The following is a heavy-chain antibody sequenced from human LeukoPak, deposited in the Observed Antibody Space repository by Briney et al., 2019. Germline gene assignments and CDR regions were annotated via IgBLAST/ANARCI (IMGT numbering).Heavy chain of an antibody. D-gene: IGHD2-15*01. V-gene: IGHV3-23*01. Sequence: GSLSLSCAASGFPFSSYAMSWVRQAPGKGLEWVSAISGSGGSTYYADSVKGRFTISRDNSKNTLYLQMNSLRAEDTAVYYCAKRGVVVAADDYWGQGTLVTVSS. CDR1: GFPFSSYA. CDR3: AKRGVVVAADDY. J-gene: IGHJ4*02. CDR2: ISGSGGST.